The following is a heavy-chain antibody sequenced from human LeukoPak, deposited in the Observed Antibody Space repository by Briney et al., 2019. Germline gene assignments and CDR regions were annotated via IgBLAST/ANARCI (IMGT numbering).Heavy chain of an antibody. CDR1: GGSISSGGYY. CDR2: IYHSGST. D-gene: IGHD6-13*01. CDR3: ARSAAAAVYYFDY. V-gene: IGHV4-30-2*02. J-gene: IGHJ4*02. Sequence: SETVSLTCTVSGGSISSGGYYWSWIRQPPGKGLEWIGYIYHSGSTYYNPSLKSRVTISVDRSKNQFSLKLSSVTAADTAVYYCARSAAAAVYYFDYWGQGTLVTVSS.